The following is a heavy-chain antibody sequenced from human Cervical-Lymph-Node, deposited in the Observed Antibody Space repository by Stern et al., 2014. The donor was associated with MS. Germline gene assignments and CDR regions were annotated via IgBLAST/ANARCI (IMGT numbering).Heavy chain of an antibody. D-gene: IGHD3-16*01. V-gene: IGHV1-18*01. Sequence: VQLVQSGPEVKTPGASLIVSCKASGYTFTSHGISWVRHAPAHGLEWVGWISADSGTTKYSPNHRDSITTTRDPYTRPTLLELRTLRYEDTAVYCCARDKMHALDYGGQGTLVSVSA. CDR2: ISADSGTT. CDR1: GYTFTSHG. CDR3: ARDKMHALDY. J-gene: IGHJ4*02.